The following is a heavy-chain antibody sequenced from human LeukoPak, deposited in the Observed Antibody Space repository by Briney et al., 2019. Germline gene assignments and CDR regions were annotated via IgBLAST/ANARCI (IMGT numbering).Heavy chain of an antibody. D-gene: IGHD3-3*01. CDR2: IKQDGSEK. V-gene: IGHV3-7*01. CDR3: VGSWSGYPTHAFDI. Sequence: GGSLRLSCAASGFTFSSYWMSWVRQAPGKGLEWVANIKQDGSEKYYVDSVKGRFTISRDNAKNSLYLQMNSLRAEDTAVYYCVGSWSGYPTHAFDIWGQGTMVTVSS. J-gene: IGHJ3*02. CDR1: GFTFSSYW.